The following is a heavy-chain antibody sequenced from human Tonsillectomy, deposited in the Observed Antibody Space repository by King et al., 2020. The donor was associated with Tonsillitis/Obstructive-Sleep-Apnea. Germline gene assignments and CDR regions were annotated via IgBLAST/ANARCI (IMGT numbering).Heavy chain of an antibody. CDR3: ARDYWLHSSYYVMDV. CDR2: IWYDGSNT. J-gene: IGHJ6*02. V-gene: IGHV3-33*01. D-gene: IGHD5-12*01. Sequence: QLVQSGGGVVQPGRSLRLSCAASGFTFSSYGMHWVRQAPGKGLEWVALIWYDGSNTHYADSVQGRFTISRDNSKNTLYLQMNSLRAEDTAVYYCARDYWLHSSYYVMDVWGQGTTGTGSS. CDR1: GFTFSSYG.